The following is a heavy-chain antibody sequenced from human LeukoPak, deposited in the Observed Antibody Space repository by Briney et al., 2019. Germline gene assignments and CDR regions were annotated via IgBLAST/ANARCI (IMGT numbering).Heavy chain of an antibody. D-gene: IGHD2-2*02. CDR1: GYTFTSYD. CDR3: ARGTVAVPAAILLHYYYYMGV. J-gene: IGHJ6*03. V-gene: IGHV1-8*01. CDR2: MNPNSGNT. Sequence: GASVKVSCKASGYTFTSYDINWVRQATGQGLEWMGWMNPNSGNTGYAQKFQGRVTMTRNTSISTAYMELSSLRSEDTAVYYCARGTVAVPAAILLHYYYYMGVWGKGTTVTVSS.